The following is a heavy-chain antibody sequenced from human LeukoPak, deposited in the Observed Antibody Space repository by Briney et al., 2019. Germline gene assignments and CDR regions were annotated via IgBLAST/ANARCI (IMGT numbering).Heavy chain of an antibody. CDR1: GGSFSGYY. CDR3: ARGRRYQLPLGFDP. CDR2: INHSGST. D-gene: IGHD2-2*01. V-gene: IGHV4-34*01. J-gene: IGHJ5*02. Sequence: PSETLSLTCAVYGGSFSGYYWSWIRQPPGKGLEWIGEINHSGSTNYNPSLKSRVTISVDTSKNQFSLKLSSVTAADTAVYYCARGRRYQLPLGFDPWGQGILVTVSS.